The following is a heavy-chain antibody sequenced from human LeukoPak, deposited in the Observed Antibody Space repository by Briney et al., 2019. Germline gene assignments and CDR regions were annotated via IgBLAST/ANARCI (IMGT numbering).Heavy chain of an antibody. V-gene: IGHV1-2*02. J-gene: IGHJ4*02. Sequence: ASVKVSCKASGYTFIGYYMHWVRQAPGQGLEWMGWINPNSGGTNYAQKFQGRVTMTRDTSISTVYMDLSSLRYDDTAVYYCTRATFSASYSFDYWGQGSVVTVSS. CDR3: TRATFSASYSFDY. CDR1: GYTFIGYY. D-gene: IGHD1-26*01. CDR2: INPNSGGT.